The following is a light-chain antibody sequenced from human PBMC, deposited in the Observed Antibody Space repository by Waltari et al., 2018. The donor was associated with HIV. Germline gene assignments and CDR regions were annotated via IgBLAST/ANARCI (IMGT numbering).Light chain of an antibody. CDR3: SSYAGGSNVV. CDR1: SSDVGGYNY. CDR2: EVN. Sequence: QSALTQPPSASGSPGQSVTISCTGTSSDVGGYNYVSWYQQRPGKAPKPMIYEVNSRPSGVPDRCSGSKPGNTASLTVCGLQPEDEADYYCSSYAGGSNVVFGGGTKLTVL. J-gene: IGLJ2*01. V-gene: IGLV2-8*01.